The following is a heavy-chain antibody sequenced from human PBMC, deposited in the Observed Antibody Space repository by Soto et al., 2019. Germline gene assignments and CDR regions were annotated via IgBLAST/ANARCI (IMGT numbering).Heavy chain of an antibody. J-gene: IGHJ6*02. CDR1: GFSFITYW. CDR3: ARTLGYCSGGSCYSSPYYYYGMDV. Sequence: PGESLKISCKGSGFSFITYWIAWVRQMPGKGLEWMGIIYPGDSKTTYSPSFQGQVTISADKSISTAYLQWSSLKASDTAVYYCARTLGYCSGGSCYSSPYYYYGMDVWGQGTTVTVSS. CDR2: IYPGDSKT. D-gene: IGHD2-15*01. V-gene: IGHV5-51*01.